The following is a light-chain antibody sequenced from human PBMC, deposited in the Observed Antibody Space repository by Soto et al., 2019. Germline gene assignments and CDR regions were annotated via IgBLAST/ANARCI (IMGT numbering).Light chain of an antibody. J-gene: IGKJ5*01. CDR3: QQYNSGPHT. V-gene: IGKV3-15*01. Sequence: EIVMTQSPATLSVSPGERATLSCRASQSVSRNLAWYQQKPGQAPRLLIYGASTRATGIPARFSGSGSGTEFTLTISSLQPEDFAVYYCQQYNSGPHTFGQGTRLEIK. CDR2: GAS. CDR1: QSVSRN.